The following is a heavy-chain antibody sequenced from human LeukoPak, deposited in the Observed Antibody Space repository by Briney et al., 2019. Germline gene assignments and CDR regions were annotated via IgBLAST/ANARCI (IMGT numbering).Heavy chain of an antibody. V-gene: IGHV3-23*01. CDR3: AKDADYVWGSYRRNYFDY. D-gene: IGHD3-16*02. CDR1: GFTFSSYA. Sequence: GGSLRLSCAASGFTFSSYAMSWVRQAPGKGLEWVSAISGSGGSTYYADSVKGRFTISRDNAKNSLYLQMNSMRAEDTALYYCAKDADYVWGSYRRNYFDYWGQGTLVTVSS. J-gene: IGHJ4*02. CDR2: ISGSGGST.